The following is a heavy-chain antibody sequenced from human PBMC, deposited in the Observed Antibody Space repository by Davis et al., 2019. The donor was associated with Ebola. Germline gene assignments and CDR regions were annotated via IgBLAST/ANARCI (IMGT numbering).Heavy chain of an antibody. CDR1: GGSIISSSSY. J-gene: IGHJ4*02. CDR2: IYYSGIT. Sequence: MPSETLSLTCTVSGGSIISSSSYWGWIRQPPRKGLEWIGSIYYSGITNYNPSLESRVTISEDTSKNQFSLKLSSVTAADTAVYYCARVWLPYYFDYWGQGTLVTVSS. D-gene: IGHD3-22*01. CDR3: ARVWLPYYFDY. V-gene: IGHV4-39*07.